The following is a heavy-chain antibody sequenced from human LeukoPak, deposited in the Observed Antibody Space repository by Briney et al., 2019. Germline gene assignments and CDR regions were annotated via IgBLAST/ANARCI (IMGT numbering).Heavy chain of an antibody. Sequence: PSETLSLTCTVSGYSINSGYYWGWIRQPAGKGLEWIGRIYTSGSTNYNPSLKSRVTMSVDTSKNQFSPKLSSVTAADTAVYYCATSRPGIAVAGTRRYWYFDLWGRGTLVTVSS. D-gene: IGHD6-19*01. CDR2: IYTSGST. CDR3: ATSRPGIAVAGTRRYWYFDL. J-gene: IGHJ2*01. CDR1: GYSINSGYY. V-gene: IGHV4-4*07.